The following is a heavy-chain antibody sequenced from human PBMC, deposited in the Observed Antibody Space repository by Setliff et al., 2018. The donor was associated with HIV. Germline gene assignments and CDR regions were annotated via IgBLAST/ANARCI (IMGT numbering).Heavy chain of an antibody. V-gene: IGHV1-18*01. J-gene: IGHJ6*03. CDR3: VRLTADRTNYYYYMDV. Sequence: ASVKVSCKASGYIFTNYGISWVRQAPGQGLEWMGWITGYNGNTNYAEKFQGRVTMTIDTSTNAAYMEVRSLSFDDTAVYYCVRLTADRTNYYYYMDVWGKGTTVTVSS. D-gene: IGHD2-8*01. CDR1: GYIFTNYG. CDR2: ITGYNGNT.